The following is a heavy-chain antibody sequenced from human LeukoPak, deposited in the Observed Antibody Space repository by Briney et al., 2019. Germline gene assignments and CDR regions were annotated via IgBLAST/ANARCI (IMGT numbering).Heavy chain of an antibody. CDR2: ISISSSTI. V-gene: IGHV3-48*01. Sequence: GGSLRLSCAASGFTFSSYSMNWVRQAPGKGLEWVSYISISSSTIYYADSVKGRFTISRDNAKNSLYLQMNSLRAEDTAVYYCARAGPRAYYFDYWGQGTLVTVSS. CDR3: ARAGPRAYYFDY. CDR1: GFTFSSYS. J-gene: IGHJ4*02.